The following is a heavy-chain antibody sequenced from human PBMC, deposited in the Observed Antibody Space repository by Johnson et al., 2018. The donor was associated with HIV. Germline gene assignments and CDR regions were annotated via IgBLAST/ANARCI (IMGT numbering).Heavy chain of an antibody. CDR1: GFTFSNYA. Sequence: QVQLVESGGGVVQPGRSLRLSCAASGFTFSNYAMHWVRQAPGRGLEWVAVISYDGTDKYYADSVKGRFTISRDNSTNTLYLQMNSLSAEDTAVYYCARDQDSSGYYYDAFDIWGQGTMVTVSS. J-gene: IGHJ3*02. D-gene: IGHD3-22*01. CDR2: ISYDGTDK. CDR3: ARDQDSSGYYYDAFDI. V-gene: IGHV3-30*04.